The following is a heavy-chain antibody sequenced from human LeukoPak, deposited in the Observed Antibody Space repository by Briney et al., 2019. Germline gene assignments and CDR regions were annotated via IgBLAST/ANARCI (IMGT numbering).Heavy chain of an antibody. CDR2: IIPIFGTA. CDR1: GGTFSSYA. D-gene: IGHD4-17*01. J-gene: IGHJ4*02. Sequence: SVNVSCKASGGTFSSYAISWVRQAPGQGLEWMGGIIPIFGTANYAQKFQGRVTITADESTSTAYMELSSLRSEDTAVYYCARGEGDYESVTGEPLDYWGQGTLVTVSS. V-gene: IGHV1-69*13. CDR3: ARGEGDYESVTGEPLDY.